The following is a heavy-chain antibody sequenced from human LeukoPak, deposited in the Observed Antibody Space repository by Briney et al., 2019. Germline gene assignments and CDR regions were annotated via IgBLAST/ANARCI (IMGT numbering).Heavy chain of an antibody. D-gene: IGHD3-9*01. V-gene: IGHV3-30*04. CDR1: GFTFSSYA. Sequence: PGGSLRLSCAASGFTFSSYAMHWVRQAPGKGLEWVAVISYDGSNKYYADSVKGRFTISRDNSKNTLYLRMNSLRAEDTAVYYCAKDGDELRYFDWSYFDYWGQGTLVTVSS. J-gene: IGHJ4*02. CDR2: ISYDGSNK. CDR3: AKDGDELRYFDWSYFDY.